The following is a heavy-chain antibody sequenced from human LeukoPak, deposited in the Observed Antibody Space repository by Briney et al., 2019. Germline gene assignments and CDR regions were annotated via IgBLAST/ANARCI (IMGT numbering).Heavy chain of an antibody. Sequence: PGRSLRLSCAASGFTFSNYWMSWVRQAPGKGLEWVANIKQDGSDKYYVDSVKGRFTISRDNAKNSLYLQMNSLRAEDTAVYYCARDTVATTFDYWGQGTVVTVSS. CDR1: GFTFSNYW. V-gene: IGHV3-7*04. CDR2: IKQDGSDK. CDR3: ARDTVATTFDY. J-gene: IGHJ4*02. D-gene: IGHD4-17*01.